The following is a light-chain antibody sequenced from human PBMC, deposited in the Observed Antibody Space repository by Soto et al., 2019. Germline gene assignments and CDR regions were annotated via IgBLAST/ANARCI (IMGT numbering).Light chain of an antibody. CDR1: SSDVGGYNY. Sequence: SALTQPASVSGSPGQSITISCTGTSSDVGGYNYVSWYQQHPGKAPKLMIYDVSNRPSGVSSRFSGSKSGNTASLTISGLQAEDEADYYCSSYTSSSTRVFGTGTKVTVL. V-gene: IGLV2-14*01. CDR3: SSYTSSSTRV. CDR2: DVS. J-gene: IGLJ1*01.